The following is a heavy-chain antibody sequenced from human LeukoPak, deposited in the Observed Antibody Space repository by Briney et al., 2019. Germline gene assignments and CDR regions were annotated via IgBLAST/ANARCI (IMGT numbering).Heavy chain of an antibody. V-gene: IGHV3-23*01. D-gene: IGHD3-3*01. CDR1: GFTFSSYS. Sequence: GGSLRLSCAASGFTFSSYSMSWVRQAPGKGLEWVSSISGSGGRIDYADSVKGRFTISRDNSKNTLSLQMNSLTAEDTAVYYCAKNQGVEGWIYFDSWGQGILVAVSS. CDR2: ISGSGGRI. J-gene: IGHJ4*02. CDR3: AKNQGVEGWIYFDS.